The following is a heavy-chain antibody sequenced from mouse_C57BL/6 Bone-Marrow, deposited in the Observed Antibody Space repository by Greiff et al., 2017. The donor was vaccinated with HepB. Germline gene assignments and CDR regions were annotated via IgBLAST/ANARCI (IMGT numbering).Heavy chain of an antibody. Sequence: QVQLQQPGAELVKPGASVKMSCKASGYTFTSYWITWVKQRPGQGLVWIGDIYPGSGSTNYNEKFKSKATLTVDTSSSTAYMQLSSLTSEGSAVYYCAGGFPAWFADWGQGTLVTVSA. CDR3: AGGFPAWFAD. CDR2: IYPGSGST. J-gene: IGHJ3*01. CDR1: GYTFTSYW. V-gene: IGHV1-55*01.